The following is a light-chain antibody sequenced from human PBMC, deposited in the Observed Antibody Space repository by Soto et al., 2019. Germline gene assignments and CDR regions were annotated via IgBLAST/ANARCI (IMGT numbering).Light chain of an antibody. CDR3: QQYNDWFSIT. J-gene: IGKJ5*01. V-gene: IGKV3-15*01. CDR1: QSVSSIY. CDR2: DTS. Sequence: EIVLTQSPGTLSLSPGERATLSCRASQSVSSIYLAWYQQRPGQAPRLVIYDTSTRATGVPARFSGSGSGTEFTLTISSLQSEDFGVYYCQQYNDWFSITFGQGTRLEIK.